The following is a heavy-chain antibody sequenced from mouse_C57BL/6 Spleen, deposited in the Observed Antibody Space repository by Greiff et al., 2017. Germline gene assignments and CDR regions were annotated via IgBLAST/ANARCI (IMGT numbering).Heavy chain of an antibody. Sequence: QVQLKQSGPELVKPGASVKISCKASGYAFSSSWMNWVKQRPGKGLEWIGRIYPGDGDTNYNGTFKGKATLTADKSSSTAYMQLSSLTSEDSAVYFCAWDEGDYWGQGTTLTVSS. D-gene: IGHD4-1*01. V-gene: IGHV1-82*01. J-gene: IGHJ2*01. CDR1: GYAFSSSW. CDR2: IYPGDGDT. CDR3: AWDEGDY.